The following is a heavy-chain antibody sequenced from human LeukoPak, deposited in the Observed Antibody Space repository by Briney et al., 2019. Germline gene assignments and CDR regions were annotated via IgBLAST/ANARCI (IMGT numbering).Heavy chain of an antibody. J-gene: IGHJ3*02. CDR1: GFIFSSYS. D-gene: IGHD3-9*01. V-gene: IGHV3-21*01. CDR2: ISSSSSYI. CDR3: AREGYYDILTGYYPDAFDI. Sequence: GGSLRLSCAASGFIFSSYSMNWVRQAPGKGLEWVSSISSSSSYIYYGDSVKGRFTISRDNAKNSLYLQMNSLRAEDTAVYYCAREGYYDILTGYYPDAFDIWGQGTMVTVSS.